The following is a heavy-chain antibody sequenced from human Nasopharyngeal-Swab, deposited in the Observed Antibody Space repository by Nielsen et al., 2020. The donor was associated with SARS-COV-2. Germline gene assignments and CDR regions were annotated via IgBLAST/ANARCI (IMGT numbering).Heavy chain of an antibody. V-gene: IGHV4-34*01. CDR2: INHSGST. CDR3: ARGTVYYCDSSGYYYYYYGMDV. Sequence: WIRQPPGKGLEWIGEINHSGSTNYNPSLKSRVTISVDTSKNQFSLKLSSVTAADTAVYYCARGTVYYCDSSGYYYYYYGMDVWGQGTTVTVSS. D-gene: IGHD3-22*01. J-gene: IGHJ6*02.